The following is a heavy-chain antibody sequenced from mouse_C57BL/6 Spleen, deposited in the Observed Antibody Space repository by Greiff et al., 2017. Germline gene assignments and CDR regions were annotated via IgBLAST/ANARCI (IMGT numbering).Heavy chain of an antibody. CDR3: ARHAGSTLYWYFDV. CDR2: IWSDGST. Sequence: QVTLKESGPGLVAPSQSLSITCTVSGFSLTSYGVHWVRQPPGKGLEWLVVIWSDGSTTYNSALKSRLSISKDNSKSQVFLKMNSLQTDDTAMYYCARHAGSTLYWYFDVGGTGTTVTVSS. D-gene: IGHD1-1*01. J-gene: IGHJ1*03. CDR1: GFSLTSYG. V-gene: IGHV2-6-1*01.